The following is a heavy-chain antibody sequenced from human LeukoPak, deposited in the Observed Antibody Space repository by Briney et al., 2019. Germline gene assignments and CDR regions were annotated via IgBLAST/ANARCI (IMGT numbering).Heavy chain of an antibody. Sequence: SETLSLTCTVSGGSISSYYWTWIRQPPGKGLEWIGYIYSSGSTNYNSSLKSRVTISVDTSNNQFSLKLSSVTAADTVVYYCARTREQSAYFFFGYWGQGTLVTVSS. CDR2: IYSSGST. J-gene: IGHJ4*02. V-gene: IGHV4-4*08. D-gene: IGHD3-3*01. CDR1: GGSISSYY. CDR3: ARTREQSAYFFFGY.